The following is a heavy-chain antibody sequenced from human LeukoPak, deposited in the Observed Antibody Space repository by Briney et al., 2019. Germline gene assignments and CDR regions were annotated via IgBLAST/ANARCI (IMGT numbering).Heavy chain of an antibody. V-gene: IGHV3-66*02. CDR3: ARGGEQLLAPYYYYGMGV. Sequence: GGSLRLSCAASGFTVSTNYMSWVRQAPGKGLEWVSVINSGGSTYYTDSVKGRFTISRDNSKNTLYLQMNSLRAEDTAVYYCARGGEQLLAPYYYYGMGVWGQGTTVTVSS. D-gene: IGHD6-13*01. J-gene: IGHJ6*02. CDR2: INSGGST. CDR1: GFTVSTNY.